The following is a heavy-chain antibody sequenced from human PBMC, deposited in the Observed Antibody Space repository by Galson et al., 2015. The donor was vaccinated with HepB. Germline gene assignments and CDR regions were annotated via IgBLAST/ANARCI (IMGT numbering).Heavy chain of an antibody. V-gene: IGHV3-23*01. J-gene: IGHJ4*02. CDR1: GFTFSSYA. D-gene: IGHD4-17*01. CDR3: AKDRGRRRMTTVTGFDY. CDR2: ISGSGGST. Sequence: SLRLSCAASGFTFSSYAMGWVRQAPGKGLEWVSAISGSGGSTYYADSVKGRFTISRDNSKNTLYLQMNSLRAEDTAVYYCAKDRGRRRMTTVTGFDYWGQGTLVTVSS.